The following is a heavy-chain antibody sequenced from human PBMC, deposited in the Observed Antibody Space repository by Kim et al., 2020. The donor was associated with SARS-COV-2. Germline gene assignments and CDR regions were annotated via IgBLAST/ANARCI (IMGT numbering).Heavy chain of an antibody. CDR3: ARPHIAPNYYYGMDV. CDR1: GGSFSGYY. V-gene: IGHV4-34*01. CDR2: INHSGST. D-gene: IGHD2-21*01. Sequence: SETLSLTCAVYGGSFSGYYWSWIRQPPGKGLEWIGEINHSGSTNYNPSLKSRVTISVDTSKNQFSLKLSSVTAADTAVYYCARPHIAPNYYYGMDVWGQGTTVTVSS. J-gene: IGHJ6*02.